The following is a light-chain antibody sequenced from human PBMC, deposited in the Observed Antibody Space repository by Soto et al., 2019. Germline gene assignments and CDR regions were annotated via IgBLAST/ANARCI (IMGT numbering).Light chain of an antibody. CDR1: SSNIGAGYD. CDR2: GNN. J-gene: IGLJ1*01. Sequence: QSVLTQPPSVSGAPGQRVTISCTGSSSNIGAGYDVHWYQQLPGTAPKLLIFGNNNRPSGVPDRFSGSKSATSASLAITGLQAEDEADYYCSSYASSGTLYVFGTGTKLTVL. CDR3: SSYASSGTLYV. V-gene: IGLV1-40*01.